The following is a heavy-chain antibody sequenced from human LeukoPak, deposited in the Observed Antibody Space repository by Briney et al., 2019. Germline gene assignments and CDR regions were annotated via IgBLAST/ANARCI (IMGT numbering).Heavy chain of an antibody. D-gene: IGHD3-22*01. Sequence: LXXXCXXSGGYIXSGPYYWSWVRQPAGTGLEWIGRIYNNAATNYDPSLKSRVTISIDTSKNQFYLRLSSVTAADTAVYYCARAQKKYYYDSSGYHSRDYFDYWGQGTLVTVSS. CDR2: IYNNAAT. CDR1: GGYIXSGPYY. J-gene: IGHJ4*02. V-gene: IGHV4-61*02. CDR3: ARAQKKYYYDSSGYHSRDYFDY.